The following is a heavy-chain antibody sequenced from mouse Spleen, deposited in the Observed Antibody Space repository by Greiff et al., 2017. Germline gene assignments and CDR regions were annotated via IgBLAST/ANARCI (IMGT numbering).Heavy chain of an antibody. CDR2: ISSGSSTI. Sequence: EVQRVESGGGLVKPGGSLKLSCAASGFTFSDYGMHWVRQAPEKGLEWVAYISSGSSTIYYADTVKGRFTISRDNAKNTLFLQMTSLRSEDTAMYYCARYYYGYDYYAMDYWGQGTSVTVSS. CDR3: ARYYYGYDYYAMDY. D-gene: IGHD2-2*01. CDR1: GFTFSDYG. J-gene: IGHJ4*01. V-gene: IGHV5-17*01.